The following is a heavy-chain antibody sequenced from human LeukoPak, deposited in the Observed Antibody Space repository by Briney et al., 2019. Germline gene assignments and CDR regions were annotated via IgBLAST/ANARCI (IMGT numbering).Heavy chain of an antibody. CDR3: PTSFHSSGWYSFRY. D-gene: IGHD6-19*01. J-gene: IGHJ4*02. CDR1: GGTFSSYA. Sequence: SVKVSCKASGGTFSSYAISWVRQAPGQGLEWMGGIIPIFGTANYAQRFQGRVTITTDESTSTAYMELSSLRSEDTAVYYCPTSFHSSGWYSFRYWGQGTLVTVSS. CDR2: IIPIFGTA. V-gene: IGHV1-69*05.